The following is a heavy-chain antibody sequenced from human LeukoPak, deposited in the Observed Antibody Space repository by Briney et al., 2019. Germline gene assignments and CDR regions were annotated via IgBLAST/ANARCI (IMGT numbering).Heavy chain of an antibody. V-gene: IGHV3-23*01. J-gene: IGHJ4*02. CDR3: AKVATFWGSGYFHY. D-gene: IGHD3-16*01. CDR1: GFTFSSYA. CDR2: ISGSGGST. Sequence: HSGGSLRLSCAASGFTFSSYAMSWVRQAPGKGLEWVSAISGSGGSTYYADSVKGRFTISRDNSKNTLYLQMNSLRAEDTAVYYCAKVATFWGSGYFHYWGQGTLVTVSS.